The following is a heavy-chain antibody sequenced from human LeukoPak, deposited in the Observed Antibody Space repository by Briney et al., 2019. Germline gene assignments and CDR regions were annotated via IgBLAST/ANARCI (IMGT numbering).Heavy chain of an antibody. D-gene: IGHD6-19*01. CDR2: IYSGGST. CDR3: AREASIAVAGTDHDAFDI. J-gene: IGHJ3*02. Sequence: GGSLRLSCAASGFTVSSNYMSWVRQAPGKGLEWVSVIYSGGSTYYADSVKGRFTISRDKSKNTLYLQMNSLRAEDTAVYYCAREASIAVAGTDHDAFDIWGQGTMVTVSS. CDR1: GFTVSSNY. V-gene: IGHV3-53*01.